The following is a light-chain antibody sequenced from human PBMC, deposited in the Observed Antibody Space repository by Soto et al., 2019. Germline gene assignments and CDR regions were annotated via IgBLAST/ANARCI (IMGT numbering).Light chain of an antibody. Sequence: QSALTQPPSASGSPGQSVTIPCTGTTSDIGRYNYVSWYQQHPGTAPKLIIYEVRKRPSGVPDRFSASKSANSASLTVSGLQPEDEADYYCGSYGGSNNWVFGGGTQLTVL. V-gene: IGLV2-8*01. J-gene: IGLJ3*02. CDR1: TSDIGRYNY. CDR2: EVR. CDR3: GSYGGSNNWV.